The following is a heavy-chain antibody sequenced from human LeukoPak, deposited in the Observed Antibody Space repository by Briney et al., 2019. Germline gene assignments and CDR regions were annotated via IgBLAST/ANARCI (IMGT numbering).Heavy chain of an antibody. J-gene: IGHJ4*02. CDR3: ARVRILEWSRPDY. V-gene: IGHV1-24*01. Sequence: ASVKVSCKVSGYTLTELSMHWVRQAPGKGLEWMGGFDPEDGETIYAQKLQGRVTMTTDTSTSTAYMELRSLRSDDTAVYYCARVRILEWSRPDYWGQGTLVTVSS. CDR1: GYTLTELS. D-gene: IGHD3-3*01. CDR2: FDPEDGET.